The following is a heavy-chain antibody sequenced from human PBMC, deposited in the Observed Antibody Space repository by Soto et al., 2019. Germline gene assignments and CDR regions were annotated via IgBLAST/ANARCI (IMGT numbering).Heavy chain of an antibody. J-gene: IGHJ6*02. Sequence: QVQLVESGGGVVQPGRSLRLSCAASGFTFSSYGMHWVRQAPGKGLEWVAVIWYDGSNKYYADSVKGRFTISRDNSKNTLYLQMNGLRAEDTAVYYCARDTARAMVRIYYGMDVWGQGTTFTVSS. D-gene: IGHD3-10*01. V-gene: IGHV3-33*01. CDR2: IWYDGSNK. CDR1: GFTFSSYG. CDR3: ARDTARAMVRIYYGMDV.